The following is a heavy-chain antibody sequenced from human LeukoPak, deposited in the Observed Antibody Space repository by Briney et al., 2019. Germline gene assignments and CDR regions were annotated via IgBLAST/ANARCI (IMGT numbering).Heavy chain of an antibody. CDR2: IIPIFGTA. CDR3: ARHTYYYDSSGYSIDY. CDR1: GGTFSSYA. J-gene: IGHJ4*02. Sequence: SVKVSCKASGGTFSSYAISWVRQAPGQGLEWMGRIIPIFGTANYAQKFQGRVTITTDESTSTAYMELSSLRSEDTAAYYCARHTYYYDSSGYSIDYWGQGTLVTVSS. D-gene: IGHD3-22*01. V-gene: IGHV1-69*05.